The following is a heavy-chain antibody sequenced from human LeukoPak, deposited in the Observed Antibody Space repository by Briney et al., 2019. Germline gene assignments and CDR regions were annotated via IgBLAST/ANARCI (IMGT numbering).Heavy chain of an antibody. CDR3: ARKIAVAGLFAFDI. Sequence: ASVKVSCKASGYTFTGYYMHWVRQAPGQGLEWMGWISAYNGNTNYAQKLQGRVTMTTDTSTSTAYMELRSLRSDDTAVYYCARKIAVAGLFAFDIWGQGTMVTVSS. CDR2: ISAYNGNT. V-gene: IGHV1-18*04. D-gene: IGHD6-19*01. CDR1: GYTFTGYY. J-gene: IGHJ3*02.